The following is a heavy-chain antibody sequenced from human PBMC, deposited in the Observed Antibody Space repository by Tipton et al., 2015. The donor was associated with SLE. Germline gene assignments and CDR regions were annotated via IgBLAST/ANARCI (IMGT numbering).Heavy chain of an antibody. CDR1: GGSFSGYY. Sequence: LRLSCAVYGGSFSGYYWSWIRQPPGKGLEWLGEINHNGSTNYNPYLKSQFTISADTSKNQFSLKRSSGTAADTAVYYCARGPYYDFWSGYPYAFDIWGQGTMVTVSS. D-gene: IGHD3-3*01. V-gene: IGHV4-34*01. CDR2: INHNGST. CDR3: ARGPYYDFWSGYPYAFDI. J-gene: IGHJ3*02.